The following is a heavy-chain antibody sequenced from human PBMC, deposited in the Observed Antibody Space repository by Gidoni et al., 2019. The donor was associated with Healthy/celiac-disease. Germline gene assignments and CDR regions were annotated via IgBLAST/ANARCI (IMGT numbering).Heavy chain of an antibody. D-gene: IGHD2-15*01. J-gene: IGHJ6*02. CDR3: ARGGGIVVVVAATPGIYGMDV. CDR2: ISYDGSNK. V-gene: IGHV3-30-3*01. CDR1: GFTFSSYA. Sequence: QVQLVEYGGGVVQPGRSLRLSCAASGFTFSSYAMYWVRQAPGKGLEWVAVISYDGSNKYYADSVKGRFTISRDNSKNTLYLKMNSLRAEDTAVYYCARGGGIVVVVAATPGIYGMDVWGQGTTVTVSS.